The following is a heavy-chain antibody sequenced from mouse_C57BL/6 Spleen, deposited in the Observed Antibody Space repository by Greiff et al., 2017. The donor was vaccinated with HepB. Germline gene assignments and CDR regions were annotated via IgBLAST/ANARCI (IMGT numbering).Heavy chain of an antibody. CDR1: GYSITSGYY. CDR2: ISYDGSN. J-gene: IGHJ4*01. CDR3: GSSYPLYAMDY. Sequence: EVKLQESGPGLVKPSQSLSLTCSVTGYSITSGYYWNWIRQFPGNKLEWMGYISYDGSNNYNPSLQNRISITRDTSKNQFFLKLNSVTTEDTATYYCGSSYPLYAMDYWGQGTSVTVSS. D-gene: IGHD1-1*01. V-gene: IGHV3-6*01.